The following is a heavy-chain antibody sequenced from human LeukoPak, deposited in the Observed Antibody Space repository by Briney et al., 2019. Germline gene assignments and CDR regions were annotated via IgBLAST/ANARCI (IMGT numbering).Heavy chain of an antibody. Sequence: SETLSLTCTVSGGSISSSSYYWGWIRQPPGKGLEWIGTVYYGGSTYYNPSLKSRVTISVDTSKNQFSLKLSSVTAADTAVYYCARASSGGSCYDYWGQGTLVTVSS. J-gene: IGHJ4*02. CDR3: ARASSGGSCYDY. CDR2: VYYGGST. D-gene: IGHD2-15*01. CDR1: GGSISSSSYY. V-gene: IGHV4-39*07.